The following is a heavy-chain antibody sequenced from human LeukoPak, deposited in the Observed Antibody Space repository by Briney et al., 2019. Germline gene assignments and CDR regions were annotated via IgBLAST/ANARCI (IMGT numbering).Heavy chain of an antibody. Sequence: TGGSLRLSCATSGFTFTTFWMHWVRQAPGKGLVWVARINHDGSSANYVDSVKGRFTISRDNAKNTVYLQMNSLRAEDTAIYYCATYRQVLLPFESWGQGTLVTVSS. V-gene: IGHV3-74*01. CDR3: ATYRQVLLPFES. CDR1: GFTFTTFW. J-gene: IGHJ4*02. D-gene: IGHD5-18*01. CDR2: INHDGSSA.